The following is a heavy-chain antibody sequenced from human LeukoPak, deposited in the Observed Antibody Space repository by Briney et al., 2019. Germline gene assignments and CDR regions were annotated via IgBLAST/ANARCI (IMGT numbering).Heavy chain of an antibody. Sequence: PGGSLRLSCAASRFTFSNYAMNWVRQAPGKGLEWVSAISGSGGSTYYVDSVKGRFTISRDNSKNTLYLQMNSLRAEDTAVYYCARCGSGRPGRCYYMDVWGKGTTVTVSS. CDR1: RFTFSNYA. CDR2: ISGSGGST. CDR3: ARCGSGRPGRCYYMDV. J-gene: IGHJ6*03. D-gene: IGHD6-19*01. V-gene: IGHV3-23*01.